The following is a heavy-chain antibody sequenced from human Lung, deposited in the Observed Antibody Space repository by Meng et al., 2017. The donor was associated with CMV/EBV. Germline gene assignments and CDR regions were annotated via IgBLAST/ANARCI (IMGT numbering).Heavy chain of an antibody. CDR2: IYSGGST. Sequence: GGSLRLSCVASGFNVSSNFISWVRQAPGKGLEWVSIIYSGGSTFYADSVRGRFTISRDISKNTVFLQMNSLRAEDTAMYYRARFDHWGQGTLVTVSS. J-gene: IGHJ4*02. V-gene: IGHV3-53*01. CDR3: ARFDH. CDR1: GFNVSSNF.